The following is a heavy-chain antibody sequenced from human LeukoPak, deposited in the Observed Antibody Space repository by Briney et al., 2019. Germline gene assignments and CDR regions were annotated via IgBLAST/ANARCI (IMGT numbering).Heavy chain of an antibody. CDR3: ARGEYSSSWYRY. D-gene: IGHD6-13*01. J-gene: IGHJ4*02. Sequence: SETLSLTCAVYGGSFSGYYWSWIRQPPGKGLEWIEEINHSGSTNYNPSLKSRVTISVDTSKNQFSLKLSSVTAADTAVYYCARGEYSSSWYRYWGQGTLVTVSS. CDR1: GGSFSGYY. CDR2: INHSGST. V-gene: IGHV4-34*01.